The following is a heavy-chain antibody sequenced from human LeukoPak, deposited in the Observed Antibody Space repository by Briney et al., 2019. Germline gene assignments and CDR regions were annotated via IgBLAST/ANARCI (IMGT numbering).Heavy chain of an antibody. CDR2: VYWNDDN. V-gene: IGHV2-5*01. CDR1: GFSLSDTAVG. J-gene: IGHJ4*02. CDR3: THSSGWTTDF. D-gene: IGHD6-19*01. Sequence: SGPTLVNPTQTLTLTCTFSGFSLSDTAVGVHWIRRPPGKALEWLAPVYWNDDNKYSPSLRSRLTVTKDSSKNQVVLTMTNMDPVDTATYYCTHSSGWTTDFWGQGILVTVSS.